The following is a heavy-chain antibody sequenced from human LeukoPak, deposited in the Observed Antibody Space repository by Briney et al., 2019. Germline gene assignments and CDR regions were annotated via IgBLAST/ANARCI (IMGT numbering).Heavy chain of an antibody. V-gene: IGHV3-53*04. J-gene: IGHJ4*02. CDR3: ARHSSGWSIDY. Sequence: PGGSLRLSCAASEVTVSSNYMSWVRQAPGRGLEWVSVIYSAGSSYYADSVKGRFTISRHNLKSTLYLQMNSLRTEDTAVYYCARHSSGWSIDYWGQGTLVTVSS. CDR1: EVTVSSNY. D-gene: IGHD6-19*01. CDR2: IYSAGSS.